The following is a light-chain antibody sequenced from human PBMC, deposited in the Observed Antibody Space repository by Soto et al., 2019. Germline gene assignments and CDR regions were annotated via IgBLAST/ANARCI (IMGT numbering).Light chain of an antibody. Sequence: QPALTQPHSVSGSPGQSVAISCTGTNSDVGYYDYVSWYQQHPGKAPKLIISDVTKRPSGVPARFSGSKSGNTASLTISGLQAEDEADYYCCSYSGTYTVVFGGGTKVTVL. CDR1: NSDVGYYDY. CDR3: CSYSGTYTVV. J-gene: IGLJ3*02. CDR2: DVT. V-gene: IGLV2-11*01.